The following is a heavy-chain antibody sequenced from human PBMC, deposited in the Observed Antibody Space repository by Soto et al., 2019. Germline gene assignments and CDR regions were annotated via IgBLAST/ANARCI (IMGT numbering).Heavy chain of an antibody. J-gene: IGHJ5*02. V-gene: IGHV4-30-2*01. Sequence: SETLSLTCSVSGGSITSGNSYSWAWIRQPPGRGLEWIGSISQTGATSYNPSLKSRVSVSLDKSKNQFSLRLSSVTAADMAVYYCARAVSPYFGTWFDPWGQGTLVTVSS. D-gene: IGHD3-10*01. CDR2: ISQTGAT. CDR1: GGSITSGNSYS. CDR3: ARAVSPYFGTWFDP.